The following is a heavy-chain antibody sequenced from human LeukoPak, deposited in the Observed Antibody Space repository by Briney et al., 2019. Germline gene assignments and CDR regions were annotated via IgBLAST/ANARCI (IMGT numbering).Heavy chain of an antibody. V-gene: IGHV1-46*01. Sequence: ASVKVSCKASGYTFTSYYIHWVRQAPGQGLEWMGLINPSGGSTNYAQKFQGRVTMTRDTSTSTVYMELSSLRSEDTAVYYCARGPSITMVRGGQWYYYMDVWGKGATVTVSS. J-gene: IGHJ6*03. CDR1: GYTFTSYY. D-gene: IGHD3-10*01. CDR2: INPSGGST. CDR3: ARGPSITMVRGGQWYYYMDV.